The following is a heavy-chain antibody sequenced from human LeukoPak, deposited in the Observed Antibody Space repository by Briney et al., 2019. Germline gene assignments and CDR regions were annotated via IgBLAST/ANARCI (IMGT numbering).Heavy chain of an antibody. J-gene: IGHJ4*02. V-gene: IGHV4-61*02. Sequence: SQTLSLTCTVSGDFIRRGSYFWSWIRQSAGKGLEWIGRISTSETNDNPSFTGRVTLSIDTSKNQFSLKLSSVTAADTAVYYCASSGIVGGELDYWGQGTLVTVSS. CDR1: GDFIRRGSYF. D-gene: IGHD1-26*01. CDR3: ASSGIVGGELDY. CDR2: ISTSET.